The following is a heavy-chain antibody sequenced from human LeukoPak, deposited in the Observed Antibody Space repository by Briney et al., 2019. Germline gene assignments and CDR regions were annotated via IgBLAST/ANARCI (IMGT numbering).Heavy chain of an antibody. CDR1: GYTFTGYY. V-gene: IGHV1-2*02. J-gene: IGHJ4*02. CDR2: INPNSGGT. CDR3: ARSETGGHEGIDY. Sequence: ASVKVPCKASGYTFTGYYMHWVRQAPGQGLEWMGWINPNSGGTNYAQKFQGRVTMTRDTSISTAYMELSRLRSDDTAVYCCARSETGGHEGIDYWGQGTLITVSS. D-gene: IGHD5-12*01.